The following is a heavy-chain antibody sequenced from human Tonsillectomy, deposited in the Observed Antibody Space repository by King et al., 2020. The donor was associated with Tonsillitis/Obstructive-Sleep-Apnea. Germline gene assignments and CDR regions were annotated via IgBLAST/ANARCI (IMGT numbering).Heavy chain of an antibody. CDR1: GFTFSSNA. J-gene: IGHJ6*02. CDR2: ISATGGST. D-gene: IGHD3-10*01. Sequence: VQLVESGGGLVQPGGSLRLSCAASGFTFSSNALSWVRQAPGKGLEWVSAISATGGSTFYADSVRGRFTISRDNSKNTLYLQMNSLRAEDTAVYYCAKEPLWFEELNPMDVWGQGTTVTVSS. V-gene: IGHV3-23*04. CDR3: AKEPLWFEELNPMDV.